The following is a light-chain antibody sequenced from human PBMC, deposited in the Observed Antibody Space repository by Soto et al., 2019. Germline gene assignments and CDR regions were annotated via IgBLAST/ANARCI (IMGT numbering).Light chain of an antibody. Sequence: QSALTQPASVSGSPGQSITISCTGTSSDVGSYNLVSWYQQHPGKAPKLMIYEDNKRPSGVSNRFSGSKSGNTASLTISGLQAEDEAHYSCCSYAPISTVVFGGGTKLTVL. V-gene: IGLV2-23*01. CDR2: EDN. J-gene: IGLJ3*02. CDR1: SSDVGSYNL. CDR3: CSYAPISTVV.